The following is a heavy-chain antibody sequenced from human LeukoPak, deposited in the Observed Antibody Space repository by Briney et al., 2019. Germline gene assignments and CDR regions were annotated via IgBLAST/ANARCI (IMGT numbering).Heavy chain of an antibody. V-gene: IGHV3-11*01. D-gene: IGHD2/OR15-2a*01. Sequence: GGSLRLSCAASGSTFSDYYMSWIRQAPGKGLEWVSYISSGSTIYYADSVKGRFTISRDNAKNSLYLQVNSLRAEDTAVYYCARALYYSNSYYFDYWGQGTLVTVSS. CDR2: ISSGSTI. CDR3: ARALYYSNSYYFDY. CDR1: GSTFSDYY. J-gene: IGHJ4*02.